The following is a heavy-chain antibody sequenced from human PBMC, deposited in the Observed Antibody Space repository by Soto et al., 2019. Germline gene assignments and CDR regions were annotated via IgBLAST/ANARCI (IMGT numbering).Heavy chain of an antibody. CDR1: GYTLPVTNYD. V-gene: IGHV1-8*01. D-gene: IGHD5-12*01. CDR3: ARGPPEAIVSTGVYWFDP. CDR2: MSPDSGDT. J-gene: IGHJ5*02. Sequence: APVKAACKASGYTLPVTNYDIVCVRQTTGQGLEWVGRMSPDSGDTAYAEKFRGRVTVTGDTSISTVYMELRGLTSEDTGVYYCARGPPEAIVSTGVYWFDPWGQGTADTVSS.